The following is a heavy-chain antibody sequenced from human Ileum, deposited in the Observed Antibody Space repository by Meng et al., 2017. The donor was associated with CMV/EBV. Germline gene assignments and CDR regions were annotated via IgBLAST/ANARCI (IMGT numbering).Heavy chain of an antibody. CDR3: VRVEGKVGGVIPGGIGY. V-gene: IGHV3-11*01. CDR1: GFTFSDYY. CDR2: ISSSTNTI. J-gene: IGHJ4*02. D-gene: IGHD3-16*02. Sequence: GESLKISCAASGFTFSDYYMSWIRQATGKGLEWVSYISSSTNTIYYTDSVRGRFTISRDNAKNSLYLQMNSLRADDTAVYYCVRVEGKVGGVIPGGIGYWGQGTLVTVSS.